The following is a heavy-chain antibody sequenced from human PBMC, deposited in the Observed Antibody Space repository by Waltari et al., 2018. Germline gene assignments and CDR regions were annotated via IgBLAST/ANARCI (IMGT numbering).Heavy chain of an antibody. V-gene: IGHV3-74*01. CDR3: ARDLYDTGSGDYPGRDF. CDR2: IDMGGSDT. J-gene: IGHJ4*02. CDR1: GFTFSNFW. D-gene: IGHD1-26*01. Sequence: EVQLVESGGVLVHPGGSLRLSCAASGFTFSNFWMHWVRQAPGKGLVWVSRIDMGGSDTSYAGSVKGRFTISRDNTKNTLYLQMNSLRGEDTGVYYCARDLYDTGSGDYPGRDFWGQGTLVTVAS.